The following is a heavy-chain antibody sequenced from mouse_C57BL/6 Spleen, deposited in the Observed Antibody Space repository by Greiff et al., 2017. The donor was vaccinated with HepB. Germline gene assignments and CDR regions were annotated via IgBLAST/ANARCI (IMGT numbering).Heavy chain of an antibody. CDR3: ARCPLYYAMDY. D-gene: IGHD6-1*01. CDR2: INPNNGGT. CDR1: GYTFTDYY. V-gene: IGHV1-26*01. Sequence: EVQLQQSGPELVKPGASVKISCKASGYTFTDYYMNWVKQSHGKSLEWIGDINPNNGGTSYNQKFKGKATLTVDKSSSTAYMELRSLTSEDSAVYYCARCPLYYAMDYGGQGTSVTVPS. J-gene: IGHJ4*01.